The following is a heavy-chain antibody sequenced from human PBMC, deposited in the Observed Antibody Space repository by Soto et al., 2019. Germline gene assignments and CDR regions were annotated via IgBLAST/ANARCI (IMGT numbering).Heavy chain of an antibody. CDR3: STSGLDVRGYNYTNTAGCDL. D-gene: IGHD1-20*01. V-gene: IGHV1-69*01. Sequence: QVQLVQSGAEVKKPGSSVKVSCKASGGTFSTFAVSWVRQAPGQGLEWMGGIIPLFATARYAQQFEDRLSIIADDSTNTASMDLNNLRPEDTAVHFFSTSGLDVRGYNYTNTAGCDLWGLGTMVSVSS. CDR1: GGTFSTFA. J-gene: IGHJ3*01. CDR2: IIPLFATA.